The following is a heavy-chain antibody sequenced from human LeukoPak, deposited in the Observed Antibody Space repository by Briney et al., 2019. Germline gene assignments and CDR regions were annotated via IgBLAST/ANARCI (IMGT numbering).Heavy chain of an antibody. V-gene: IGHV2-5*01. Sequence: SGPTLVNPTQTLTLTCTFSGISLSTTGAGVGWIRQPAGKALEWLALINSNDDKRYSPSLKSRLTISRDTSKNQVVLTMANMDPADTATYYCAHRPSGMAAVSFESWGQGNLVTVSS. CDR1: GISLSTTGAG. CDR2: INSNDDK. D-gene: IGHD6-13*01. CDR3: AHRPSGMAAVSFES. J-gene: IGHJ4*02.